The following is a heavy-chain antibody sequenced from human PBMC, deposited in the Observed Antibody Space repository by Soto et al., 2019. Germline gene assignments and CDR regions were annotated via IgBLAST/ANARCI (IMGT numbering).Heavy chain of an antibody. Sequence: SETLSLTCTVSGGSISSSSYYWGWIRQPPGKGLEWIGSIYYSGSTYYNPSLKSRVTISVDTSKNQFSLKLSSVTAADTAVYYCAKLGSLGHPYYYGMDVWGPGTTVTVSS. CDR2: IYYSGST. CDR1: GGSISSSSYY. D-gene: IGHD3-16*01. J-gene: IGHJ6*02. CDR3: AKLGSLGHPYYYGMDV. V-gene: IGHV4-39*01.